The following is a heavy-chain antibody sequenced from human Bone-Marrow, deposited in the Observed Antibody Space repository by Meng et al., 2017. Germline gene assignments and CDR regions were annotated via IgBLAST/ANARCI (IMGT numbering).Heavy chain of an antibody. CDR2: IWYDGSNK. V-gene: IGHV3-33*01. CDR1: GFTFSSYG. CDR3: ARDFGEAYCGGDCYWGLDY. J-gene: IGHJ4*02. D-gene: IGHD2-21*02. Sequence: GGSLRLSCAASGFTFSSYGMHWVRQAPGKGLEWVAVIWYDGSNKYYADSVKGRFTISRDNSKNTPYLQMNSLRAEDTAVYYCARDFGEAYCGGDCYWGLDYWGQGTLVTVSS.